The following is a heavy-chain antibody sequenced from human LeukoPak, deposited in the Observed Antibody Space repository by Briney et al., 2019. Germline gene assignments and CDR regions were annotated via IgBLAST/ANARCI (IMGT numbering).Heavy chain of an antibody. CDR3: STSPGDYKNWFDP. J-gene: IGHJ5*02. CDR1: GGSISSSSYS. V-gene: IGHV4-39*07. Sequence: SETLSLTCTVSGGSISSSSYSWGWIRQPPGKGLEWIGSIYYSGSTYYNPSLKSRVTISVDTSYKNQFSLKLSSVTAADTAVYYCSTSPGDYKNWFDPWGQGTLVTVSS. CDR2: IYYSGST. D-gene: IGHD4-17*01.